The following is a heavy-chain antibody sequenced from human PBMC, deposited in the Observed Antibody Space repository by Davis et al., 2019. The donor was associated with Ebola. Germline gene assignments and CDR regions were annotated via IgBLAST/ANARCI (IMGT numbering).Heavy chain of an antibody. D-gene: IGHD3-10*01. V-gene: IGHV5-10-1*01. CDR2: IDPSDSYT. Sequence: GESLKISWKRFGYSFTTDWSSGVRQMHGKGLGWMGRIDPSDSYTNYSTSFQGHAAISADKSISTAYLQWSSLKASDTAMYYCAGWGRYYYGSGGWFDPWGQGTLVTVSS. CDR1: GYSFTTDW. CDR3: AGWGRYYYGSGGWFDP. J-gene: IGHJ5*02.